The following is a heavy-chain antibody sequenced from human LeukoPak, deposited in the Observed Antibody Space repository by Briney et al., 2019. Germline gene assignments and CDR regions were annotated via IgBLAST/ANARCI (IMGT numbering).Heavy chain of an antibody. Sequence: GGSLRLSCAASGLSYSDSYMTWIRQAPGKGLEWVSYISSSGSYTNYADSVQGRFTVSRDNTKNSLFLHMTSLRAEDTAVYYCARTVGRGPGTHFDYWGQGTLVIVSS. V-gene: IGHV3-11*03. CDR2: ISSSGSYT. CDR1: GLSYSDSY. D-gene: IGHD1-26*01. J-gene: IGHJ4*02. CDR3: ARTVGRGPGTHFDY.